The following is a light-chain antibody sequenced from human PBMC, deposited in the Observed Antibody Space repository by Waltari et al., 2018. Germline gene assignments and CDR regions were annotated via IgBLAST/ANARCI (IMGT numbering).Light chain of an antibody. CDR2: KVS. J-gene: IGKJ2*03. V-gene: IGKV2-30*01. Sequence: GVMTQSPLSLPVTLGQPASISCRSSQSLVYSDGNIYLNWFQQRPGQSPRRIIYKVSRRDSGVPDRFSGSGSGTDFTLGISRVEAEDVGLYFCMQGTNWPQSFGQGTKLEIK. CDR1: QSLVYSDGNIY. CDR3: MQGTNWPQS.